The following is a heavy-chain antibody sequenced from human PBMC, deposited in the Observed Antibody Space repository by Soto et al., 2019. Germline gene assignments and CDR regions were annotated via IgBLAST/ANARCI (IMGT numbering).Heavy chain of an antibody. CDR1: GFTFSSYA. J-gene: IGHJ4*02. Sequence: QVQLVESAGGVVQPGRSLRLSCAASGFTFSSYAMHWVRQAPGKGLEWVAVISYDGSNKYYADSVKGRFTISRDNSKNTLYLQMNSLRAEDTAVYYCARDRVAVAPDDFDYWGQGTLVTVSS. CDR3: ARDRVAVAPDDFDY. D-gene: IGHD6-19*01. CDR2: ISYDGSNK. V-gene: IGHV3-30-3*01.